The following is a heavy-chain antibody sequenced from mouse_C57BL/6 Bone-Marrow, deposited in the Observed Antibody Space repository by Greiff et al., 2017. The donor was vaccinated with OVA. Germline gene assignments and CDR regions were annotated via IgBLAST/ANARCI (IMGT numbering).Heavy chain of an antibody. D-gene: IGHD1-1*02. Sequence: VQLQQSGAELVRPGASVKLSCTASGFNIKDDYMHWVKQRPEQGLEWIGWIDPENGDTEYASKFQGKATITADTSSNTAYLQLSSLTSEDTAVYYGTAGGNFDYWGQGTTLTVSA. V-gene: IGHV14-4*01. CDR3: TAGGNFDY. CDR2: IDPENGDT. J-gene: IGHJ2*01. CDR1: GFNIKDDY.